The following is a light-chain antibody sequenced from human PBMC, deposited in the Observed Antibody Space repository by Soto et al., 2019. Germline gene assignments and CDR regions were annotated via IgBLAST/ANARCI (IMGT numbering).Light chain of an antibody. V-gene: IGLV2-11*01. CDR1: SSDVGNYNY. J-gene: IGLJ1*01. CDR2: LVS. CDR3: CSYAGSYIYV. Sequence: QSALTQPRSVSGSPGQSVTISCTGTSSDVGNYNYVSWYQQHPGKAPKLMIYLVSKRPSGAPDRFSGSKSGNTASLTITGLQAEDEADYYCCSYAGSYIYVFGTGTKVTVL.